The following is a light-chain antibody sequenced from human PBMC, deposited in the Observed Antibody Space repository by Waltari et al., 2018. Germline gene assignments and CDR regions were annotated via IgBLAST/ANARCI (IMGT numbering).Light chain of an antibody. CDR2: AAS. Sequence: EIVLTQSPGTLSLSPGERVTLSCRRSKSVSGRYLAWYQQKPGQAPRLLIYAASNRAPGIPDRFSGSGSRTDFTLTISSLEAEDSAVYYCQQYTDSLSFGGGTKVEIK. V-gene: IGKV3-20*01. CDR1: KSVSGRY. CDR3: QQYTDSLS. J-gene: IGKJ4*01.